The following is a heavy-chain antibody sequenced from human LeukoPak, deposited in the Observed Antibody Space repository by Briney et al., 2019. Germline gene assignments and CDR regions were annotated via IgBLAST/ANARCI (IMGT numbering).Heavy chain of an antibody. D-gene: IGHD5-18*01. CDR3: ARTRGYSYAHYYMDV. Sequence: SGPTLVNPTQTLTLTCTFSGFSLSTSGMCVSWIRQPPGKALEWLARIDWDDDKYYSTSLKTRLTISKDTSKNQVVLTMTNMDPVDTATYYCARTRGYSYAHYYMDVWGKGTTVTVSS. J-gene: IGHJ6*03. CDR2: IDWDDDK. V-gene: IGHV2-70*11. CDR1: GFSLSTSGMC.